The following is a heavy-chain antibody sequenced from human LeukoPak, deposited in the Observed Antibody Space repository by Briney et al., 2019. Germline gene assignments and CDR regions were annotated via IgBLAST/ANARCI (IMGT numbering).Heavy chain of an antibody. Sequence: SETLSLTCTVSRGSLRRYYSSWIPQPPGKGLEWIGYIYYSGSTNYNPSLRSRVNVSVDTSKNQFSLKMSSSTVAHEAVYYCARDGGYYYDSSGSLYFQHWGQGTLVTVSS. CDR3: ARDGGYYYDSSGSLYFQH. J-gene: IGHJ1*01. CDR1: RGSLRRYY. V-gene: IGHV4-59*01. D-gene: IGHD3-22*01. CDR2: IYYSGST.